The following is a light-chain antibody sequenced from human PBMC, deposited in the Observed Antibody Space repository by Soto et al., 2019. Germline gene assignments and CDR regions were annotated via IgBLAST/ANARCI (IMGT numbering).Light chain of an antibody. Sequence: DIQMTQSPSTLSASVGDRVTITCRASQSISSWLAWYQQKPGKAPKLLIYDASSLESGVPSRFSGSGPGTEVTLTISSLQPDDFATYYCQQYNSYSLYTFGQGTKLEIK. CDR2: DAS. CDR3: QQYNSYSLYT. J-gene: IGKJ2*01. V-gene: IGKV1-5*01. CDR1: QSISSW.